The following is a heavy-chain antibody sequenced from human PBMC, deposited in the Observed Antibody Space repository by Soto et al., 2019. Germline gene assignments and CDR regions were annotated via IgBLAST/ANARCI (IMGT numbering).Heavy chain of an antibody. CDR1: GGTFSSYA. V-gene: IGHV1-69*13. CDR2: IIPIFGTA. CDR3: AREIGYCSGGSCYFDY. D-gene: IGHD2-15*01. J-gene: IGHJ4*02. Sequence: GASVKVSCKASGGTFSSYAISWVRQAPGQGLEWMGGIIPIFGTANYAQKFQGRVTITADESTSTAYMELSSLRSEDTAVYYCAREIGYCSGGSCYFDYWGQGTLVTVSS.